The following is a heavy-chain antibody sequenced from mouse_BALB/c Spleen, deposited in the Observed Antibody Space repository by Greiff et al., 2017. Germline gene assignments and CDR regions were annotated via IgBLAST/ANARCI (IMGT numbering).Heavy chain of an antibody. CDR2: ISTYNGNT. D-gene: IGHD2-2*01. Sequence: QVQLQQSGPEVVRPGVSVKISCKGSGYTFTDYAMHWVKQSHAKSLEWIGVISTYNGNTNYNQKFKGKATMTVDKSSSTAYMQLSSLTSDDSAVYFCARGLHYAMDYWGQGTSVTVSS. J-gene: IGHJ4*01. CDR1: GYTFTDYA. CDR3: ARGLHYAMDY. V-gene: IGHV1-67*01.